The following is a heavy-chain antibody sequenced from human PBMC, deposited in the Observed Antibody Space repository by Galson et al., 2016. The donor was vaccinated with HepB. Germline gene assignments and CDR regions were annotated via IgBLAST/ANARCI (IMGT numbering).Heavy chain of an antibody. Sequence: SLRLSCAASGFTVSANYMNWVRQAPGKGLEWVSSIYAGGITYYADSVKGRFTISRHNSENMLHLQMNSLRAEDTAVYYCTRGFEYIDSWGQGTLVTVSS. V-gene: IGHV3-53*04. CDR3: TRGFEYIDS. J-gene: IGHJ4*02. CDR1: GFTVSANY. D-gene: IGHD6-6*01. CDR2: IYAGGIT.